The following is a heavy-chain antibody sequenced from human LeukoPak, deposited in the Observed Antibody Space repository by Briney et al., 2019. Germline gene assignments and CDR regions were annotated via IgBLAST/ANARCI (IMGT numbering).Heavy chain of an antibody. J-gene: IGHJ6*02. CDR3: ARARFELNYYYYYGMDV. Sequence: SETLSLTCAVYGGSFSGYYWSWIRQPPGKGLEWIGEINRSGSTNYNPSLKSRVTIPVDTSKNQFSLKLSSVTAADTAVYYCARARFELNYYYYYGMDVWGQGTTVTVSS. CDR2: INRSGST. D-gene: IGHD3-10*01. CDR1: GGSFSGYY. V-gene: IGHV4-34*01.